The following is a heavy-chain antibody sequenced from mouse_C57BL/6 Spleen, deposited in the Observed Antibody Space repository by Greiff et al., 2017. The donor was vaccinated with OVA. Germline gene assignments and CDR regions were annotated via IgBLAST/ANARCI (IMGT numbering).Heavy chain of an antibody. Sequence: EVLLVESGAGLVKPGASLKLSCAASGFTFSGYGMHWVRQGPGKGLEWVGYISRGSSTIYYAETVKGRFTLSRDNAKNTLCLQMTSLRSEDTAVYYCAREREGRYVEGWGTGTTVTVAS. CDR2: ISRGSSTI. J-gene: IGHJ1*03. CDR1: GFTFSGYG. V-gene: IGHV5-17*01. CDR3: AREREGRYVEG.